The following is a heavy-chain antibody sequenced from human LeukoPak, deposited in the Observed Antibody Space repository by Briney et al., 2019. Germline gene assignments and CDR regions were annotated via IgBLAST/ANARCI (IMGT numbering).Heavy chain of an antibody. V-gene: IGHV3-23*01. CDR1: GFTFSSYA. CDR2: TSSSGETT. J-gene: IGHJ4*02. CDR3: AKDRPNYYGTNGHYYRRDGDC. Sequence: GGSLRLSCVASGFTFSSYAMSWVRQAAGKGLEWVSSTSSSGETTYYADSVKGRFTISRDNSRNTLYLQMNSLRAEDTAAYYCAKDRPNYYGTNGHYYRRDGDCWGQGTLVTVSS. D-gene: IGHD3-22*01.